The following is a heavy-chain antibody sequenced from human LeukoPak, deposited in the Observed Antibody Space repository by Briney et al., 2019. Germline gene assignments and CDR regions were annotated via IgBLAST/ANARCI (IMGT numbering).Heavy chain of an antibody. D-gene: IGHD1-14*01. CDR2: IYSSGST. CDR1: GGSMNNYY. V-gene: IGHV4-4*07. CDR3: ARRTDY. Sequence: SETLSLTCTVSGGSMNNYYWNWIRQPAGKGLEWIGHIYSSGSTNYNPSLKSRVTMSIDTSKNQFFLKLSSVTAADTAVYYCARRTDYWGQGTLDTVSS. J-gene: IGHJ4*02.